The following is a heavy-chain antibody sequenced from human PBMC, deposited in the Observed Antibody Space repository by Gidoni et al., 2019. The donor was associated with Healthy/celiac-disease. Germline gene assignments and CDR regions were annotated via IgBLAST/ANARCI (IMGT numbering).Heavy chain of an antibody. CDR1: GFTFSSYA. J-gene: IGHJ5*02. CDR2: ISGSSGST. D-gene: IGHD6-19*01. Sequence: EVQLLESGGGLVQPVGSLRCSCAASGFTFSSYAMSWVRQAPGKELEWVSAISGSSGSTYNADSGKGRFTICGDNSKNTQYLQMNSLRAEDTAVYYCAKGPSSGWIRNWFDPWGQGTLVTVSS. CDR3: AKGPSSGWIRNWFDP. V-gene: IGHV3-23*01.